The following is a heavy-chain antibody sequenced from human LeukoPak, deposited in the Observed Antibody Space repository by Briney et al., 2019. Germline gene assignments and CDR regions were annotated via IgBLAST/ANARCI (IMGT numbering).Heavy chain of an antibody. V-gene: IGHV4-34*01. Sequence: PSETLSLTCAVYGGSFSGYYWSWIRQPPGEGLEWIGEINHSGSTNYNPSLKSRVTISVDTSKNQFSLKLSSVTAADTAVYYCARGYSGYDPFDYWGQGTLVTVSS. CDR1: GGSFSGYY. CDR2: INHSGST. J-gene: IGHJ4*02. CDR3: ARGYSGYDPFDY. D-gene: IGHD5-12*01.